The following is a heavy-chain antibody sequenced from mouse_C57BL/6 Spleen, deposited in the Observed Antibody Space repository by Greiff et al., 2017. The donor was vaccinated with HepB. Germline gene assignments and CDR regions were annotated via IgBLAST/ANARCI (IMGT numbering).Heavy chain of an antibody. D-gene: IGHD1-1*01. CDR1: GYTFTGYW. Sequence: QVQLQQSGAELMKPGASVKLSCKATGYTFTGYWIEWVKQRPGHGLEWIGEILPGSGSTNYNEKFKGKATFTADTSSNTAYMQLSSLTTEDSAIYYCARRHYYYGSSYGWFAYWGQGTLVTVSA. CDR2: ILPGSGST. V-gene: IGHV1-9*01. CDR3: ARRHYYYGSSYGWFAY. J-gene: IGHJ3*01.